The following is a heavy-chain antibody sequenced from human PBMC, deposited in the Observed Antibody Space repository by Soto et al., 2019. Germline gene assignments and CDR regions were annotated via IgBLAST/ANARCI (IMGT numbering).Heavy chain of an antibody. J-gene: IGHJ4*02. V-gene: IGHV3-33*01. CDR2: IWYDGSNK. CDR3: ARAGYCSGGSCYSVPVFDY. Sequence: QVQLVESGGGVVQPGRSLRLSCAASGFTFSSYGMHWVRQAPGKGLEWVAVIWYDGSNKYYADSVKGRFTISRDKSKNTLYLKMNILRAEDTAVYYCARAGYCSGGSCYSVPVFDYWGQGTLVTVSS. D-gene: IGHD2-15*01. CDR1: GFTFSSYG.